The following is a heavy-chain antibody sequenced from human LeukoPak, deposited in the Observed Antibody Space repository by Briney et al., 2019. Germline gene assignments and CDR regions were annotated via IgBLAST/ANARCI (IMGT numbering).Heavy chain of an antibody. Sequence: SVKVSCKASGGAFSSYAISWVRQAPGQGLEWMGGIIPIFGTANYAQKFQGRVTITADESTSTAYMELSSLRSEDTAVYYCAREEIGYSYGYLYWGQGTLVTVSS. D-gene: IGHD5-18*01. V-gene: IGHV1-69*13. J-gene: IGHJ4*02. CDR2: IIPIFGTA. CDR3: AREEIGYSYGYLY. CDR1: GGAFSSYA.